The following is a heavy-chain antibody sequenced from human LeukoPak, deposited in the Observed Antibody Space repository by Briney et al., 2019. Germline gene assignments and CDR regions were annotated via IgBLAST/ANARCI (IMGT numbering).Heavy chain of an antibody. CDR2: ISYDGSNK. J-gene: IGHJ6*03. CDR3: ARGDVATITLRAYYYYMDV. D-gene: IGHD5-12*01. V-gene: IGHV3-30*04. Sequence: GRSLRLSCAASGFTFSSYAMHWVRQAPGKGLEWVAVISYDGSNKYYADSVKGRFTISRDNSKNTLYLQMNSLRAEDTAVYYCARGDVATITLRAYYYYMDVWGKGTTVTVSS. CDR1: GFTFSSYA.